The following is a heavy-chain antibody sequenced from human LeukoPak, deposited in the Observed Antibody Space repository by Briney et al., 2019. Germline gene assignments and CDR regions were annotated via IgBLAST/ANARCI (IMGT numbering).Heavy chain of an antibody. V-gene: IGHV3-33*01. D-gene: IGHD3-10*01. CDR3: ARDLNARKDGLHFGADC. Sequence: PGGSLRLSCAASGFTFSSYGMHWVRQAPGKGREWVSIISFDGSNTYYGDSVRGRFTISRDNSKNTVDLQMDSLRVEDTAVYYCARDLNARKDGLHFGADCWGQGSLVTVSS. CDR2: ISFDGSNT. CDR1: GFTFSSYG. J-gene: IGHJ4*02.